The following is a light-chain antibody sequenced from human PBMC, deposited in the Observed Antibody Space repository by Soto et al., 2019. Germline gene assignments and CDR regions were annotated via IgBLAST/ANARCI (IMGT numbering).Light chain of an antibody. V-gene: IGKV3-11*01. Sequence: ETVLTQSPATLSLSPGERATLSCRASRSISTYLAWYQQKPGQAPRLLIYEALNRATGIPARFSGSGSGTDFTLTISSLEPEDFAVYYCQQYAGSSTFGQGTKVDIK. J-gene: IGKJ1*01. CDR1: RSISTY. CDR3: QQYAGSST. CDR2: EAL.